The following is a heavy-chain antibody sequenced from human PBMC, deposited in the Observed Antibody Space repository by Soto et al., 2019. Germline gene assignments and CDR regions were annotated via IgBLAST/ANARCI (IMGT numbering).Heavy chain of an antibody. Sequence: PSETLSLTCTVSGGSMTNNYWNWIRQPPGKGLEWIGNISYSGSTDYNPSLKSRVTISVDTSKNQFSLKLSSVTAADTGVYYCARGDGYNLVWGQGTLVTVSS. CDR3: ARGDGYNLV. CDR2: ISYSGST. J-gene: IGHJ4*02. V-gene: IGHV4-59*01. D-gene: IGHD5-12*01. CDR1: GGSMTNNY.